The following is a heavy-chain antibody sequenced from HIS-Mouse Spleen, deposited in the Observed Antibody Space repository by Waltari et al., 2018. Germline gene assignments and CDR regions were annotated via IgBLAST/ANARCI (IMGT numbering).Heavy chain of an antibody. J-gene: IGHJ2*01. CDR1: GGSFSGYY. D-gene: IGHD7-27*01. Sequence: QVQLQQWGAGLLKTSETLSLTCAVYGGSFSGYYWSWIRQPPGKGLEWIGEINHSGSTNYNPSLKSRVTISVDTSKNQFSLKLSSVTAADTAVYYCARVRTGDPSYWYFDLWGRGTLVTVSS. CDR2: INHSGST. V-gene: IGHV4-34*01. CDR3: ARVRTGDPSYWYFDL.